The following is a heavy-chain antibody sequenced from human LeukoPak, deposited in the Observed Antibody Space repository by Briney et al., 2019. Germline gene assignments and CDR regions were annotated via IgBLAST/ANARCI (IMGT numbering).Heavy chain of an antibody. CDR3: ARTIAVAANNYFDY. Sequence: GGSLRLSCAASGFTFSSYIMNWVRQAPGKGLEWVSSISSSSSYIYYADSVKGRFTISRDNAKNSLYLQMNSLRAEDTAVYYCARTIAVAANNYFDYWGQGTLVTVSS. CDR1: GFTFSSYI. CDR2: ISSSSSYI. J-gene: IGHJ4*02. V-gene: IGHV3-21*01. D-gene: IGHD6-19*01.